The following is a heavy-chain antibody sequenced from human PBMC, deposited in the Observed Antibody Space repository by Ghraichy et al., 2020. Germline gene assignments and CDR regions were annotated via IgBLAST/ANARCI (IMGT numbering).Heavy chain of an antibody. J-gene: IGHJ4*02. CDR2: INPNSGGT. CDR3: ARDPGLGDFWSGYPNFDY. D-gene: IGHD3-3*01. Sequence: ASVKVSCKASGYTFTGYYMHWVRQAPGQGLEWMGRINPNSGGTNYAQKFQGRVTMTRDTSISTAYMELSRLRSDDTAVYYCARDPGLGDFWSGYPNFDYWGQGTLVTVSS. V-gene: IGHV1-2*06. CDR1: GYTFTGYY.